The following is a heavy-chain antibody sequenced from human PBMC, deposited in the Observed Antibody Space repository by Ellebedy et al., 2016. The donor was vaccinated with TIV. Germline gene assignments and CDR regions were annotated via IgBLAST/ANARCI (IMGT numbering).Heavy chain of an antibody. D-gene: IGHD3-22*01. J-gene: IGHJ4*02. CDR1: RGTFSSYA. CDR3: ARGDYYDRSGLDY. V-gene: IGHV1-2*02. Sequence: ASVKVSXKASRGTFSSYAISWVRQAPGQGLEWMGWINPNSGGTNYAQKFQGRVTMTRDTSISTAYMELSRLRSDDTAVYYCARGDYYDRSGLDYWGQGTLVTVSS. CDR2: INPNSGGT.